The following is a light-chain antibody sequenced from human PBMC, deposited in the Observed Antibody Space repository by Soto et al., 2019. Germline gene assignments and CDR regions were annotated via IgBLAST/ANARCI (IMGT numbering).Light chain of an antibody. CDR1: SSDVGRHNY. CDR3: SSYTSSSTLYV. CDR2: EVN. V-gene: IGLV2-8*01. Sequence: QSVLTQPPSASGSPGQSVTISCTGTSSDVGRHNYVSWYQQHPGKAPKLLIFEVNKRPSGVPDRFSASTSGITASLTVSGLQPEHEADSYCSSYTSSSTLYVFGTGTKVTVL. J-gene: IGLJ1*01.